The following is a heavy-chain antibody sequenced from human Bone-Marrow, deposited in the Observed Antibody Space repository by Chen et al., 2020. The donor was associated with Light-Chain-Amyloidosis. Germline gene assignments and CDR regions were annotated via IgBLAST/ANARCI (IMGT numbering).Heavy chain of an antibody. CDR1: GGSISHYY. J-gene: IGHJ5*02. D-gene: IGHD3-22*01. CDR2: IYYTGST. Sequence: QVQLQESGPGLVKPSETLPLTCTVSGGSISHYYWSWIRQPPGKGLEWIGYIYYTGSTIYNPFLKGRVTMSVDTSKNQFSLKVTSVIAADTAVYYCARAGSSGYYNWFDPWGQGALVTVSS. CDR3: ARAGSSGYYNWFDP. V-gene: IGHV4-59*01.